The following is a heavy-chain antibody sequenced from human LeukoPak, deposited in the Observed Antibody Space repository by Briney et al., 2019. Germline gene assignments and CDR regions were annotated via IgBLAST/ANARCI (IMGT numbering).Heavy chain of an antibody. D-gene: IGHD1-26*01. J-gene: IGHJ4*02. V-gene: IGHV3-21*01. CDR3: ARASGSYFSHFDY. CDR2: ISSSSSYI. Sequence: PGGSLRLSCAASGFTFSSYSMNWVRQASGKGLEWVSSISSSSSYIYYADSVKGRFTISRDNAKNSLYLQMNSLRAEDTAVYYCARASGSYFSHFDYWGQGTLVTVSS. CDR1: GFTFSSYS.